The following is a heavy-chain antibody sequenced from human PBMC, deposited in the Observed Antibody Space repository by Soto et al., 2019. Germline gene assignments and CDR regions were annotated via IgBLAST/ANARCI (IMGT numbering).Heavy chain of an antibody. CDR2: IIPIFGTA. D-gene: IGHD3-22*01. J-gene: IGHJ4*02. CDR1: GGTFSSYA. CDR3: ARGVPYYYDSSGYYIDY. V-gene: IGHV1-69*13. Sequence: ASVKVSCKASGGTFSSYAISWVRQAPGQGLEWMGGIIPIFGTANYAQKFQGRVTITADESTSTAYMELSSLRSEDTAVYYCARGVPYYYDSSGYYIDYWGQGTLVTV.